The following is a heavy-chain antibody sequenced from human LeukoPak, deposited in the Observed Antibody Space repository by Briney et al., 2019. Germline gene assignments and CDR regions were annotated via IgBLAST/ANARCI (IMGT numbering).Heavy chain of an antibody. Sequence: PSETLSLTCAVYGGSFSGYYWSWIRQPPGKGLEWIGEINHSGSTNYHPSLKSRVTISADTSKNQFSLKLSSVTAADTAVYYCARPVPPRFENHPSGAYYRRVRQRGAFDIWGQGTPVSVSS. J-gene: IGHJ3*02. D-gene: IGHD3-10*01. CDR1: GGSFSGYY. CDR3: ARPVPPRFENHPSGAYYRRVRQRGAFDI. V-gene: IGHV4-34*01. CDR2: INHSGST.